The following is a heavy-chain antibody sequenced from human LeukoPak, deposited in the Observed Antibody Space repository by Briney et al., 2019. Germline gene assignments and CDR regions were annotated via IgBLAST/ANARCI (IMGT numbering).Heavy chain of an antibody. J-gene: IGHJ3*01. Sequence: HPGGSLRLSCAASGFTVSSNYMSWVRQAPGKGLEWVSVIYSGGSTYYADSVKGRFTLSRDNSKNTLYLQMNSLRAEDTAVYYCARVSPTIGALHLWGQGTMVTVSS. CDR2: IYSGGST. CDR3: ARVSPTIGALHL. D-gene: IGHD2/OR15-2a*01. V-gene: IGHV3-66*01. CDR1: GFTVSSNY.